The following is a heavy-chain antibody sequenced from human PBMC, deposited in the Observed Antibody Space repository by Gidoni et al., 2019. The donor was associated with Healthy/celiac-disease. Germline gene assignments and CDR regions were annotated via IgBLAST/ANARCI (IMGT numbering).Heavy chain of an antibody. CDR2: LYTSRST. CDR3: ARSGYSSSWYMRYYFDY. Sequence: QVQLQESGPGLVKPSQTLSLTCTVSGGSISSGSYYWSWIWQPAGKGLEWIGRLYTSRSTNYNPSLKSRVTISVDTSKNQFSLKLSSVTAADTAVYYCARSGYSSSWYMRYYFDYWGQGTLVTVSS. J-gene: IGHJ4*02. V-gene: IGHV4-61*02. CDR1: GGSISSGSYY. D-gene: IGHD6-13*01.